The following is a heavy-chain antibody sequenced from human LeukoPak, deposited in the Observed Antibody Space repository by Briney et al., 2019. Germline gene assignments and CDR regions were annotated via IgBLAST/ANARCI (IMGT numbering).Heavy chain of an antibody. V-gene: IGHV1-69*13. CDR2: IIPIFGTA. J-gene: IGHJ6*03. CDR1: GITFSSYA. CDR3: ARLYSGYGNDYYYKDV. Sequence: SVKVSCKTSGITFSSYAINWVRQAPGQGLEWMGGIIPIFGTANYGQKFQGRVTITADESTSTVNMEMSSLRSEDTAVYYCARLYSGYGNDYYYKDVWGKGTTVTVSS. D-gene: IGHD5-12*01.